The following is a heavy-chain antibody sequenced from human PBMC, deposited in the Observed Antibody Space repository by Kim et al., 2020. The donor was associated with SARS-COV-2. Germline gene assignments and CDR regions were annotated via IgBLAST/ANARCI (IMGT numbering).Heavy chain of an antibody. D-gene: IGHD5-18*01. CDR2: IYYSGST. V-gene: IGHV4-59*01. J-gene: IGHJ2*01. CDR3: ARAHTAMVRRHFDL. CDR1: GGSISSYY. Sequence: SETLSLTCTVSGGSISSYYWSWIRQPPGKGLEWIGYIYYSGSTNYNPSLKSRVTISVDTYKNQFSLKLSSVTAAGTAVYYCARAHTAMVRRHFDLWGRGTLVTVSS.